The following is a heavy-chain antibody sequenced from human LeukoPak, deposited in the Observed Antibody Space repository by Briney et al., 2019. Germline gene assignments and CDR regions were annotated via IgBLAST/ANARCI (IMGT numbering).Heavy chain of an antibody. J-gene: IGHJ5*02. Sequence: QTGGSLRLSCAASGFTFSSYAMSWVRQAPGKGLEWVSAISGSGGSTYYADSVKGGFTISRDNSKNTLYLQMNSLRAEDTAVYYCAKDQFPGYSSSWYEGENWFDPWGQGTLVTVSS. CDR3: AKDQFPGYSSSWYEGENWFDP. V-gene: IGHV3-23*01. D-gene: IGHD6-13*01. CDR2: ISGSGGST. CDR1: GFTFSSYA.